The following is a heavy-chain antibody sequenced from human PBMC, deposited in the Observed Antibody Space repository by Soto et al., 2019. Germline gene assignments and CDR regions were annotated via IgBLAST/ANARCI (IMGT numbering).Heavy chain of an antibody. D-gene: IGHD2-2*01. Sequence: ASVKVSCKASGYSFTTYTISWVRQAPGQGLQWMGWISPYSGYTTYAQNLQGRVSMTTETSTTTAYLEVRSLRSDDTAVYYCARVRGSSLVVPGASDYWGQGTLVTVSS. V-gene: IGHV1-18*04. J-gene: IGHJ4*02. CDR3: ARVRGSSLVVPGASDY. CDR2: ISPYSGYT. CDR1: GYSFTTYT.